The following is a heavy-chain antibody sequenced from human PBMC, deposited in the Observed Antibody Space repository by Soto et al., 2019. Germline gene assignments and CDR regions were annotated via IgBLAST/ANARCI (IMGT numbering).Heavy chain of an antibody. CDR1: GYTFTSYA. V-gene: IGHV1-3*01. D-gene: IGHD4-4*01. CDR2: INAGNGNT. Sequence: QVQLVQSGAEVKKPGASVKVSCKASGYTFTSYAMHWVRQAPGQRLEWMGWINAGNGNTKYSQKFQGRVTITRDTSASTDYMELSSLRSEDTAVYYCARLIYSRWGLDVWGQGTTVTVSS. J-gene: IGHJ6*02. CDR3: ARLIYSRWGLDV.